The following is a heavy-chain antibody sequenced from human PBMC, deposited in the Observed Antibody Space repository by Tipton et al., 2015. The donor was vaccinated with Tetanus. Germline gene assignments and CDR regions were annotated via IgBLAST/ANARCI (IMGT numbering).Heavy chain of an antibody. CDR3: ARGKVGLSFR. V-gene: IGHV4-59*01. D-gene: IGHD1-26*01. J-gene: IGHJ3*01. CDR2: THYSGTT. Sequence: LRLSCIVSNGSISSDHWSWIRQPPGKRLEWIATTHYSGTTNYNPSLRSRVAISVDPSKNQTSLKVISVTAADTAVYYCARGKVGLSFRWGQGTMVTVSS. CDR1: NGSISSDH.